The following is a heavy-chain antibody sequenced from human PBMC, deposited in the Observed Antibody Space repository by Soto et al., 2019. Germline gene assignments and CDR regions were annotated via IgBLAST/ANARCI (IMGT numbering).Heavy chain of an antibody. CDR2: IYYSGST. J-gene: IGHJ6*04. CDR3: ARERRGYDILTGYRYYYGMDV. Sequence: SETLSLTCTVSGGSISSGGYYWSWIRQHPGKGLEWIGYIYYSGSTYYNPSLKSRVTISVDTSKNQFSLKLSSVTAADTAVYYCARERRGYDILTGYRYYYGMDVWGKGTTVTVSS. D-gene: IGHD3-9*01. CDR1: GGSISSGGYY. V-gene: IGHV4-31*03.